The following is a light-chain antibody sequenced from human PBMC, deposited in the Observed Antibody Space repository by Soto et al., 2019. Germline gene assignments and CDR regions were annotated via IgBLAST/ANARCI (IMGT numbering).Light chain of an antibody. CDR3: QQYENLPT. Sequence: IQMTQTPSSLSASVGDRVTITCQASQNINNYLNWYQQKPGRAPKLLIYDASNLEAGVPSRFRGSGSGTDFTFTISRLQPEDIATYYCQQYENLPTFGQGTRLENK. J-gene: IGKJ5*01. CDR2: DAS. CDR1: QNINNY. V-gene: IGKV1-33*01.